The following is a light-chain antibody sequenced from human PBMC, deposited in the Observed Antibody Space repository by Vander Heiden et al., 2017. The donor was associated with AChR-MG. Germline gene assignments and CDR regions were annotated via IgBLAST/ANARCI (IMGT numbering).Light chain of an antibody. V-gene: IGLV2-14*04. CDR3: SSYTSSSTSSVV. CDR1: SSDVGGYNY. CDR2: DVS. J-gene: IGLJ2*01. Sequence: GSPGQSITISCTGTSSDVGGYNYVSWYQQHPGKAPKLMIYDVSNRPSGVSNRFSGSKSGNTASLTISGLQAEDEADYYCSSYTSSSTSSVVFGGGTKLTVL.